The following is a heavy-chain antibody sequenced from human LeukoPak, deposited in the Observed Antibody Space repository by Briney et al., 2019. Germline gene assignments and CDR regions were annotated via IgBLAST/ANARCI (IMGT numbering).Heavy chain of an antibody. J-gene: IGHJ6*04. CDR2: ISSSGSNI. D-gene: IGHD3-10*02. Sequence: GGSLRLSCAASGFIFSSYGMSWVRQAPGKGLEWVSYISSSGSNIYYADSVKGRFTISRDNAKNSLYLQMNSLRAEDTAVYYCAELGITMIGGVWGKGTTVTISS. V-gene: IGHV3-48*04. CDR3: AELGITMIGGV. CDR1: GFIFSSYG.